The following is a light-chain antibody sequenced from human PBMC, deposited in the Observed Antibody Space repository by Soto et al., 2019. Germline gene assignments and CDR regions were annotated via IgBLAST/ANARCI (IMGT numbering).Light chain of an antibody. CDR1: QGIRND. CDR3: LQDFSFPLT. Sequence: AIQMTQSPSSLSASVGDRVTITCRASQGIRNDLAWYQRKPGKAPKLLIYTASSLQNGVPPRFSGSGSDTVFTLTIDSLQPEDFATYYCLQDFSFPLTFGGGTRWIS. CDR2: TAS. V-gene: IGKV1-6*01. J-gene: IGKJ4*01.